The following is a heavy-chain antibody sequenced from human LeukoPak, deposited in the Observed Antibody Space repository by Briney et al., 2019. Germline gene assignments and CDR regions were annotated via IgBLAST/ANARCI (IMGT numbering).Heavy chain of an antibody. Sequence: ASVTVSCKASGYTFTSYNINWVRQAAGQGLEWMGWMNHNSGNTGYAQKFQGRVNITWNTSISTAYMELSSLRSDDTAVYYCARGGGYSALDGNIIDRWGQGTLVTVSS. V-gene: IGHV1-8*01. J-gene: IGHJ5*02. D-gene: IGHD5-18*01. CDR3: ARGGGYSALDGNIIDR. CDR1: GYTFTSYN. CDR2: MNHNSGNT.